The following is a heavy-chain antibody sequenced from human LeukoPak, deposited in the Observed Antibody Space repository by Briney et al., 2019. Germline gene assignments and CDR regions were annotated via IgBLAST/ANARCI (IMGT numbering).Heavy chain of an antibody. CDR3: ARTLYCSGATCFSPELLDT. J-gene: IGHJ5*02. CDR2: MFHGGNT. D-gene: IGHD2-15*01. CDR1: GYSISSGYH. V-gene: IGHV4-38-2*01. Sequence: SETLSLTCAVSGYSISSGYHWGWVRQPPGKGPVWIGSMFHGGNTYCNPSLKSRVTMSIDTSMNQFSLNLTSVTAADTAVYFRARTLYCSGATCFSPELLDTWGQGTLVTVSS.